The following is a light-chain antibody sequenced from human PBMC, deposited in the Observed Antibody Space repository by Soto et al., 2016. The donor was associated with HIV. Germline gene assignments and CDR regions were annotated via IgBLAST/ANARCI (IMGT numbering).Light chain of an antibody. Sequence: SYVLTQPPSVSVASGETATITCGGDNIGTKAVHWYQQRPGQAPVLVLFDDSDRPSGIPERFSASKSQNTATLTIRRVEAGDEADFYCQVWDNISGHTYVFGTGTKATVL. J-gene: IGLJ1*01. CDR2: DDS. CDR3: QVWDNISGHTYV. CDR1: NIGTKA. V-gene: IGLV3-21*02.